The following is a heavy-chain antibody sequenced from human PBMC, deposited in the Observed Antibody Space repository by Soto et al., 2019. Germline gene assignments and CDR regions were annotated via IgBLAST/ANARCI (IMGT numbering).Heavy chain of an antibody. CDR3: ARAAGYYGMDV. V-gene: IGHV1-3*01. J-gene: IGHJ6*02. CDR2: INAGNGNT. Sequence: QVQLVQSGAEVKKPGASVKVSCKASGYTFTSYAMHWVRQAPGQRLEWMGWINAGNGNTKYSQKFQGRVTITRDTSASTAYMELSSLRSEATAVYYCARAAGYYGMDVWGQGTTVTVSS. CDR1: GYTFTSYA.